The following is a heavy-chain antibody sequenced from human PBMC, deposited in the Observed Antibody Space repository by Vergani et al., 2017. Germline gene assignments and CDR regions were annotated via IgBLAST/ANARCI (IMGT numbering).Heavy chain of an antibody. V-gene: IGHV3-15*01. J-gene: IGHJ3*02. CDR3: TTEIQIITMIVVNDAFDI. D-gene: IGHD3-22*01. CDR2: IKSKTDGGTT. CDR1: GFTFSNAR. Sequence: EVQLVESGGGLVKPGGSLRLSCAASGFTFSNARMSWVRQAPGKGLEWVGRIKSKTDGGTTDYAAAVKGRFTISRDDSKHTLYLQMNSLKTEDTAVYYCTTEIQIITMIVVNDAFDIWGQGTMVTVSS.